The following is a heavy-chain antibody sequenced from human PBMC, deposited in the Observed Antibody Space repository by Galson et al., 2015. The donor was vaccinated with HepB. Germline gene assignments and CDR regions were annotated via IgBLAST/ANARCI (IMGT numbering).Heavy chain of an antibody. CDR1: GYTFTSYY. Sequence: SVKVSCKASGYTFTSYYMHWVRQAPGQGLVWMGIINPSGGSTSYAQKFQGRVTMTRDTSTSTVYMELSSLRSEDTAVYYCARDLVLGGYNWISKLAEASYWGQGTLVTVSS. J-gene: IGHJ4*02. CDR2: INPSGGST. D-gene: IGHD1-20*01. CDR3: ARDLVLGGYNWISKLAEASY. V-gene: IGHV1-46*01.